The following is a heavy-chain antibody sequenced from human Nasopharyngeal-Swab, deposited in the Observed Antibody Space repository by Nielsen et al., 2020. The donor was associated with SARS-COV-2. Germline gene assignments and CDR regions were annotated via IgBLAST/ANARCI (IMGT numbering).Heavy chain of an antibody. Sequence: GESLKISCAASGFTFDDYAMHWVRQAPGKGLEWVSLISWDGGRAYYADSVKGRFTVSRDNSKNSLYLQMNSLRAEDTALYYCTNGPSAVVGPTAIVTLDAFDIWGQGTMVTVSS. D-gene: IGHD2-2*01. CDR2: ISWDGGRA. V-gene: IGHV3-43D*03. J-gene: IGHJ3*02. CDR3: TNGPSAVVGPTAIVTLDAFDI. CDR1: GFTFDDYA.